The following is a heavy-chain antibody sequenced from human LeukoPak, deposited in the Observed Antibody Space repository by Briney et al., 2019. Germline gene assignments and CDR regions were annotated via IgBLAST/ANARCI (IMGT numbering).Heavy chain of an antibody. CDR1: GFTFSTYS. D-gene: IGHD3-16*01. CDR2: ISSGGTTT. J-gene: IGHJ4*02. V-gene: IGHV3-48*01. Sequence: GGSLRLSCVASGFTFSTYSINWVRHAPGKGLEWISYISSGGTTTYYADSVKGRFTVSRDNFKNTLYLQMNSLRAEDTALYYCARKLWHRNDCWGQGTLVTVSS. CDR3: ARKLWHRNDC.